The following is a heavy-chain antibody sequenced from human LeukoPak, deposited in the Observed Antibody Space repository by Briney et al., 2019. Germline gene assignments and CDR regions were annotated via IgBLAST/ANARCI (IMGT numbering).Heavy chain of an antibody. Sequence: PGGSLRLSCAASGFTVTSNHMIWVREARRKGVEWGSVIYTGNSTYYADSVRGRVTSSRDNSKNALYLQMNSLRADDSAVYFCARGVPLQFGGQGTLVTVSS. CDR3: ARGVPLQF. CDR1: GFTVTSNH. D-gene: IGHD3-16*01. J-gene: IGHJ4*02. CDR2: IYTGNST. V-gene: IGHV3-53*01.